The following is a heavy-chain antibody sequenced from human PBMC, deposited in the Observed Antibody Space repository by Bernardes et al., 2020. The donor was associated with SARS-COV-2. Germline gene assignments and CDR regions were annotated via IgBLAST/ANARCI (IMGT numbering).Heavy chain of an antibody. CDR2: IYYSGST. V-gene: IGHV4-59*11. CDR3: ARDNCSGGSCAIDY. CDR1: GGSIRSHY. J-gene: IGHJ4*02. Sequence: SETLSLTCTVSGGSIRSHYWSWIRQPPGKGLEWIGYIYYSGSTKYNPSLKSRVTISADTSKNQFSLKLSSVTAADTAVYYCARDNCSGGSCAIDYWGQGTLVTVSS. D-gene: IGHD2-15*01.